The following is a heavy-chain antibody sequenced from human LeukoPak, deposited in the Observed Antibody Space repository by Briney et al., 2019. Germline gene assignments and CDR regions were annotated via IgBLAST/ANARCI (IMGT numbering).Heavy chain of an antibody. CDR1: GGSISSGGYS. V-gene: IGHV4-31*03. CDR3: ARRGYDSSGSPFDY. J-gene: IGHJ4*02. D-gene: IGHD3-22*01. CDR2: IYYSGST. Sequence: SETLSLTCTVSGGSISSGGYSWSWIRQHPGKGLEWIGYIYYSGSTYYNPSLKSRVTISVDTSKNQFSLKLSSVTAADTAVYYCARRGYDSSGSPFDYWGQGTLVTVSS.